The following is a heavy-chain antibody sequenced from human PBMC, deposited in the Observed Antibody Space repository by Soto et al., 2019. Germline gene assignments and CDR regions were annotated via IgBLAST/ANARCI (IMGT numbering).Heavy chain of an antibody. Sequence: QVQLVESGGGVVQPGRSLRLTCAASGFTFTKYAIHWVRQAPGKGLEWVATISYNGRNKEYADSVKGRFTISRDNSNSTLSLHMNSLRAEDTALYYGTRDRNYDCWSDSRVFDIWGQGTMVTVSS. CDR2: ISYNGRNK. J-gene: IGHJ3*02. D-gene: IGHD3-3*01. CDR1: GFTFTKYA. V-gene: IGHV3-30*04. CDR3: TRDRNYDCWSDSRVFDI.